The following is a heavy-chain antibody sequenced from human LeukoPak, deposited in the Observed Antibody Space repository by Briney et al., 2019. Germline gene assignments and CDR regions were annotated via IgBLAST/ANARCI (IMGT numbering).Heavy chain of an antibody. J-gene: IGHJ4*02. CDR1: GFTFSTYA. D-gene: IGHD2-21*01. V-gene: IGHV3-23*01. CDR2: ISDSGGST. Sequence: GGSLRLSCAPSGFTFSTYALSWVRQAPGKGLEWVSTISDSGGSTFYADSVKGRFTISRDNSKNTLYLQMNSLRAEDTAVYYCARKQAIGPAPLGNWGQGTLVTVSS. CDR3: ARKQAIGPAPLGN.